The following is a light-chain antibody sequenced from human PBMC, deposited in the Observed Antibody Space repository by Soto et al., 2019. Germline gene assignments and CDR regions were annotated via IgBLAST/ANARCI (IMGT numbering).Light chain of an antibody. CDR1: SSDVGGYDY. CDR2: EVN. V-gene: IGLV2-8*01. Sequence: QSALTQPPSASGSPGQSVTISCTGTSSDVGGYDYVSWYQQHPGKAPKLMIFEVNKRPSGVPDRFSGSKSGQMASLTVSGLQADDEGDYYCSSYAGSDNVIFGGGTKLTVL. CDR3: SSYAGSDNVI. J-gene: IGLJ2*01.